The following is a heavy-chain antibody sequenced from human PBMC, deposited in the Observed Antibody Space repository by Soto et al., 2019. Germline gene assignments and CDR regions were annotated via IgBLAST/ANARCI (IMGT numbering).Heavy chain of an antibody. Sequence: EVQLVESGGGLVQPGGSLRLSCAASGFTFSSYDMHWVRQATGKGLEWVSAIGTAGDTYYPGSVKGRFTISRENAKNSLYLQMNSLRAGDTAVYYCTRAPVVAATSWYFDLWGRGTLVTVSS. J-gene: IGHJ2*01. V-gene: IGHV3-13*01. CDR3: TRAPVVAATSWYFDL. D-gene: IGHD2-15*01. CDR2: IGTAGDT. CDR1: GFTFSSYD.